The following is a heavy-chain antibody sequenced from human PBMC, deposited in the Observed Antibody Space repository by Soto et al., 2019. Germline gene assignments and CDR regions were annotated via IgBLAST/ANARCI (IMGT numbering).Heavy chain of an antibody. V-gene: IGHV1-69*13. CDR2: IIPIFGTA. CDR3: ARGVGWELRHFDY. Sequence: SVKVSCKASGGTFSSYAISWVRQAPGQGLEWMGGIIPIFGTANYAQKFQGRVTITADESTSTAYMELSSPRSEDTAVYYCARGVGWELRHFDYWGQGTLVTVSS. J-gene: IGHJ4*02. CDR1: GGTFSSYA. D-gene: IGHD1-26*01.